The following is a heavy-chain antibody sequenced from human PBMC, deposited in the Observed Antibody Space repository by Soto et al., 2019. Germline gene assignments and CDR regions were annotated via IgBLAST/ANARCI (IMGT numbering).Heavy chain of an antibody. CDR3: AAAGADKNLYYYYYMGV. D-gene: IGHD6-13*01. CDR2: IIPILGIA. Sequence: QVQLVQSGAEVKKPGSSVKVSCKASGGTFSSYTISWVRQAPGQGLEWMGRIIPILGIANYAQKFQGRVTITADKSTSTAYMELSSLRSEDTAVYYCAAAGADKNLYYYYYMGVWGKGTTVTVSS. J-gene: IGHJ6*03. CDR1: GGTFSSYT. V-gene: IGHV1-69*02.